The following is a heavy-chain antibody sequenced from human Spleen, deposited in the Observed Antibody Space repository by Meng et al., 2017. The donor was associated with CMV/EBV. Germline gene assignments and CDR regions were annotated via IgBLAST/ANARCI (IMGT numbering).Heavy chain of an antibody. D-gene: IGHD7-27*01. V-gene: IGHV1-2*02. Sequence: ASVKVSCKASGYTFTGYYMHWVRQAPGQGLEWMGWINPNSGGTNYAQKFQGRVTITTDESTSTAYMELTRLTSDDTAVYYCARDNNWGPDYWGQGTLVTVSS. CDR2: INPNSGGT. CDR3: ARDNNWGPDY. J-gene: IGHJ4*02. CDR1: GYTFTGYY.